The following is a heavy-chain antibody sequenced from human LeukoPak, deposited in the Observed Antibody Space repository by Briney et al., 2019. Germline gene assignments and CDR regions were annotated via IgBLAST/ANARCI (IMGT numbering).Heavy chain of an antibody. V-gene: IGHV3-48*03. CDR3: TMRVISHGPPSSAS. CDR1: GFTFSVYQ. Sequence: GGSLRLSCAVSGFTFSVYQMNWSPHAPGEARECVSYISTRGSAIHYAESVKSRYTISRDNEKNSLYLHMNSLRGEDPAVYYCTMRVISHGPPSSASWGKGTLVTVSS. D-gene: IGHD5-18*01. J-gene: IGHJ5*02. CDR2: ISTRGSAI.